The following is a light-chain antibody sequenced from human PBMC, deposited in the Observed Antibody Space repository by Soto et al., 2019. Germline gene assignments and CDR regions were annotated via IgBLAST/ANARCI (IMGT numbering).Light chain of an antibody. Sequence: QSVLTQTPSASGTPGQRITISCSGSSSNIGSRTVNWYQQFPGTAPKVLIYSNTQRPSGVPDRFSASKSGTTASLAISGLQSEDEADYYCAAWDDSLNGHVFGGGTKVTGL. CDR3: AAWDDSLNGHV. J-gene: IGLJ2*01. CDR2: SNT. V-gene: IGLV1-44*01. CDR1: SSNIGSRT.